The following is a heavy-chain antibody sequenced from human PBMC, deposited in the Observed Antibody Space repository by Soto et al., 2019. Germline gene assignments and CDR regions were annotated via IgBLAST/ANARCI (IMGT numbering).Heavy chain of an antibody. CDR3: ASDTVYAWSFDY. D-gene: IGHD2-8*01. V-gene: IGHV3-48*03. CDR1: GFIFSDYE. Sequence: GGSLRLSCAASGFIFSDYEMTWVRQAPGKGLEWVAYISNSGSTRYYADSVKGRFTISRDNAKSPLYLQMNSLRAEDTAVYYCASDTVYAWSFDYWGHGTLVTVSS. CDR2: ISNSGSTR. J-gene: IGHJ4*01.